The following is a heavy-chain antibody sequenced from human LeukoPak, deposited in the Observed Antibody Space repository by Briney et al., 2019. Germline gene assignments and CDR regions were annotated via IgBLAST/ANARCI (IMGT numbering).Heavy chain of an antibody. Sequence: PGGSLRLSCAASGFTFSSYMNWVRQAPGKGLEWISSITGSSSHVYYADSVKGRFTISRDNAKNSLYLQMNSLRAEDTAVYYCASLMTAVTIRDFWGQGTPVTVSS. J-gene: IGHJ4*02. CDR3: ASLMTAVTIRDF. CDR1: GFTFSSY. D-gene: IGHD4-11*01. V-gene: IGHV3-21*01. CDR2: ITGSSSHV.